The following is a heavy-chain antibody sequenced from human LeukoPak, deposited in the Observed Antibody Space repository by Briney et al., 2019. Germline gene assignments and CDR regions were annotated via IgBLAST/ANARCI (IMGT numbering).Heavy chain of an antibody. D-gene: IGHD3-3*01. CDR3: ASRFEWLSSFDY. Sequence: AGGSLRLSCAASGFTFSNYAMHWVRQAPGKGLEWVALISHDGSSEYYGDTMKGRFTISRDNSRNTFYLQMNSLRAEDTAVYYCASRFEWLSSFDYWGQGTLVTVFS. V-gene: IGHV3-30*03. CDR2: ISHDGSSE. J-gene: IGHJ4*02. CDR1: GFTFSNYA.